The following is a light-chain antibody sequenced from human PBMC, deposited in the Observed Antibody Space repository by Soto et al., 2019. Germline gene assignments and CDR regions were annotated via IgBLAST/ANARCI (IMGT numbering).Light chain of an antibody. Sequence: EIVFTQSPGTLSLSPGEISTLSCRASQSLSDNYLAWYQQKPGQAPRLLSYGTSRRTTGIPDRFSGSGSGTDFTLTISRLEPEDFAVYYCQQFGFSPPRYTFGQGTKLEVK. CDR1: QSLSDNY. V-gene: IGKV3-20*01. CDR2: GTS. J-gene: IGKJ2*01. CDR3: QQFGFSPPRYT.